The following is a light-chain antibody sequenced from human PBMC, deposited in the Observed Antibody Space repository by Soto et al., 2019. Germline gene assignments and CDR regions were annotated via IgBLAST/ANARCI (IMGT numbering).Light chain of an antibody. CDR1: SSDVGGYNY. CDR3: SSYAGSNIVV. V-gene: IGLV2-8*01. CDR2: EVS. J-gene: IGLJ2*01. Sequence: QSALTQPPSASGSPGQSVTISCTGTSSDVGGYNYVSWYQQHPGKAPKLMIYEVSKRPSGVPDRFSGSKSGNTASLTVSGLQAEDDADYYCSSYAGSNIVVFGSGTKLTVL.